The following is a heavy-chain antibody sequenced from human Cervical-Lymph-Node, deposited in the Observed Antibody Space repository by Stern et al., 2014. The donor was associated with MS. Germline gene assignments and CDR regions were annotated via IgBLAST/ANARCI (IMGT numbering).Heavy chain of an antibody. D-gene: IGHD1-7*01. Sequence: QMQLVQSGAEVKKPGASVRLSCKASGYTFRNYGISWVRQAPGQGLEWMGWISGYIGNTNYAQKLQGRVTVTTDKSTSTAYMELRSLTSDDTAVYYCARQELLVQGGIEYHYYGMDVWGQGTTVTVSS. CDR3: ARQELLVQGGIEYHYYGMDV. V-gene: IGHV1-18*01. CDR2: ISGYIGNT. CDR1: GYTFRNYG. J-gene: IGHJ6*02.